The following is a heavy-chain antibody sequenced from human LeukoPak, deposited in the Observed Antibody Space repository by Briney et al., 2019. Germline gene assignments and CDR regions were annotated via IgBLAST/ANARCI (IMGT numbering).Heavy chain of an antibody. CDR3: AREYSSSSFNYYYYYMDV. V-gene: IGHV1-2*02. CDR2: INPNSGGT. D-gene: IGHD6-6*01. CDR1: GYTFTGYY. J-gene: IGHJ6*03. Sequence: GASVKVSCKASGYTFTGYYMHWVRQAPGQGLEWMGWINPNSGGTNYAQKFQGRVTMTRDTSISTAYMELSRLRSDDTAVYYCAREYSSSSFNYYYYYMDVWGKGTTVTVSS.